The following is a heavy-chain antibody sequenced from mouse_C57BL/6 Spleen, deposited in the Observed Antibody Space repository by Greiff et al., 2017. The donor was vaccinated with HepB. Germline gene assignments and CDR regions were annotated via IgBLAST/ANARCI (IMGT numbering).Heavy chain of an antibody. J-gene: IGHJ2*01. CDR1: GYAFSSSW. V-gene: IGHV1-82*01. D-gene: IGHD3-3*01. CDR3: ARGGDRYFDY. Sequence: VQLQQSGPELVNPGASVKISCKASGYAFSSSWMNWVKQRPGKGLEWIGRIYPGDGDTNYNGKFKGKATLTADKSSSTAYMQLSSLTSEDSAVYVCARGGDRYFDYWGQGNTLTVSS. CDR2: IYPGDGDT.